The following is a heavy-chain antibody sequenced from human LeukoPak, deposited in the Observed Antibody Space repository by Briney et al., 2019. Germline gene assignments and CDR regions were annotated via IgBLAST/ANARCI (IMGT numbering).Heavy chain of an antibody. CDR3: ARETLTRFGGVISY. D-gene: IGHD3-16*01. CDR1: GFTFSTYS. J-gene: IGHJ4*02. Sequence: GSLRLSCAASGFTFSTYSMNWVRQAPGKGLEWIGSIYYSGSTYYNPSLKSRVTISVDTSKNQFSLKLSSVTAADTAVYYCARETLTRFGGVISYWGQGTLVTVSS. V-gene: IGHV4-39*07. CDR2: IYYSGST.